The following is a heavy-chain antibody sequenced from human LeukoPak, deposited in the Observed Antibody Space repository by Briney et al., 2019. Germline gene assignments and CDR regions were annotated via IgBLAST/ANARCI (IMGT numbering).Heavy chain of an antibody. CDR2: INHSGST. CDR1: GGSVSSGSHY. Sequence: SETLSLTCTVSGGSVSSGSHYWSWIRQPPGKGLEWIGEINHSGSTNYNPSLKSRVTISVDTSKNQFSLKLSSVTAADTAVYYCARGHHYDFWSGCNWFDPWGQGTLVTVSS. CDR3: ARGHHYDFWSGCNWFDP. D-gene: IGHD3-3*01. V-gene: IGHV4-39*07. J-gene: IGHJ5*02.